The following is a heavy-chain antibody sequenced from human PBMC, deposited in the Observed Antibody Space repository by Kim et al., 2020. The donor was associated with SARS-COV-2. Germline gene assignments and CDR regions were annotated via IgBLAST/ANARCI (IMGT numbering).Heavy chain of an antibody. J-gene: IGHJ3*02. Sequence: GESLKISCKGSGYSFTDYWIGWVRQMPGKGLEWMGIIYPGDSDTRYSPSFQGQVTISADKSISTAYLQWSSLKASDTAMYSCARHLATNSNAFDIWGQGTMVTVSS. CDR2: IYPGDSDT. CDR3: ARHLATNSNAFDI. CDR1: GYSFTDYW. D-gene: IGHD1-26*01. V-gene: IGHV5-51*01.